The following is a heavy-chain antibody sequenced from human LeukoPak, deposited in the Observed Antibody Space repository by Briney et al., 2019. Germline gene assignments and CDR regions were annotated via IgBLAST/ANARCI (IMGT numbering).Heavy chain of an antibody. V-gene: IGHV1-69*01. J-gene: IGHJ6*02. D-gene: IGHD3-22*01. CDR1: GGTFSSYA. CDR2: IIPIFGTA. CDR3: AGGITMIVVVTPYYYGMDV. Sequence: GASVKVSCKASGGTFSSYAISWVRQAPGQGLEWMGGIIPIFGTANYAQKFQGRVTITADESTSTAYMELSSLRSEDTAVYYCAGGITMIVVVTPYYYGMDVWGQGTTVTVSS.